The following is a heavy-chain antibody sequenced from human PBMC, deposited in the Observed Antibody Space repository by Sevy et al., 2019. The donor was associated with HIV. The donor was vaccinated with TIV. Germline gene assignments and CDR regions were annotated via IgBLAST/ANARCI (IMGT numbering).Heavy chain of an antibody. CDR2: IYTSGST. Sequence: SETLSLTCTVSGGSFSSGSFYWSWVRQPAGKGLEWIGRIYTSGSTNYNPSLKSRVAMSVDTSKNQFSLKLSSVTAADTAVYYCARGHIVVVVAAQAGWFDPWGQGTLVTVSS. CDR1: GGSFSSGSFY. CDR3: ARGHIVVVVAAQAGWFDP. J-gene: IGHJ5*02. D-gene: IGHD2-15*01. V-gene: IGHV4-61*02.